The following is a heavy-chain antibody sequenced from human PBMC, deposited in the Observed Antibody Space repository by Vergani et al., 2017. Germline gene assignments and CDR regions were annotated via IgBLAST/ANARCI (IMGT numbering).Heavy chain of an antibody. Sequence: EVQLLESGGGLVQPGGSLRLSCAASGFTFSSYAMSWVRQAPGKGLEWVSAISGSGGSTYYADSVKGRFTITRDNSKNTLYLQMNSLRAEDTAVYYCAKVPHAQTDYFGYWGQGTLVTVSS. CDR3: AKVPHAQTDYFGY. J-gene: IGHJ4*02. V-gene: IGHV3-23*01. CDR2: ISGSGGST. CDR1: GFTFSSYA.